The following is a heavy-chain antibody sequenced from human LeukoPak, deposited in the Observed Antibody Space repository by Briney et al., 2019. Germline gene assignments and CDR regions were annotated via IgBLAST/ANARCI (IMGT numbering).Heavy chain of an antibody. CDR1: GYTFTSYF. Sequence: ASVKVSCKASGYTFTSYFMHWVRQAPGQGLEWMGIINPSGGSTSYAQKFQGRVTMTRDTSTSTVYMELSSLRSEDTAVYYCARDGGQLRFLDAESYYGMDVWGQGTTVTVSS. J-gene: IGHJ6*02. V-gene: IGHV1-46*01. CDR2: INPSGGST. CDR3: ARDGGQLRFLDAESYYGMDV. D-gene: IGHD3-3*01.